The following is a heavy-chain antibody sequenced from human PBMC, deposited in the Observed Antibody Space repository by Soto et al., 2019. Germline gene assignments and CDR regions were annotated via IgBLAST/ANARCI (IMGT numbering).Heavy chain of an antibody. CDR3: ARGDNDSSGYYSLNWFDP. CDR2: ISSSSSYI. D-gene: IGHD3-22*01. CDR1: GFTFSSYS. V-gene: IGHV3-21*01. J-gene: IGHJ5*02. Sequence: PGGSLRLSCAASGFTFSSYSMNWVRQAPGKGLEWVSSISSSSSYIYYADSVKGRFTISRDNAKNSLYLQMNSLRAEDTAVYYCARGDNDSSGYYSLNWFDPWGQGTLVTVSS.